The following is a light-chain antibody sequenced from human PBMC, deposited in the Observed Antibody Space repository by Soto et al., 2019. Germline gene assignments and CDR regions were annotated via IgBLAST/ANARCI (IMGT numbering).Light chain of an antibody. Sequence: TQSPSTLSVSPGERATLSCRASRSVASNYLAWYQQKPGQAPRLLMYGISSRATGVPDRFSGSGSGTDFTLTISRLEPEDFAVYYCQQYTDWSLTFGQGTKADIK. CDR3: QQYTDWSLT. CDR2: GIS. V-gene: IGKV3-20*01. CDR1: RSVASNY. J-gene: IGKJ1*01.